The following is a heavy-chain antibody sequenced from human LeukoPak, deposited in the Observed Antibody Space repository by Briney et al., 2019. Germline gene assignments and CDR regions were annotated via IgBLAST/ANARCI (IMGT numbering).Heavy chain of an antibody. CDR2: ISIGSNYI. CDR1: GFTFSNYG. J-gene: IGHJ3*02. Sequence: GGSLRLSCAASGFTFSNYGMNWVRQAPGKGLEWVSSISIGSNYIYYGDSVKGRFTISSDNAKKSLYLQMNSLRAEDTAVYYCARRWLQSYAFDIWGQGTMVTVSS. CDR3: ARRWLQSYAFDI. V-gene: IGHV3-21*01. D-gene: IGHD5-24*01.